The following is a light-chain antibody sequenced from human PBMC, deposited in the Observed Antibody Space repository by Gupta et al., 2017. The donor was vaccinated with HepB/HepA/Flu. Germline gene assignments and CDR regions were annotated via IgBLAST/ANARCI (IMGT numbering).Light chain of an antibody. V-gene: IGLV3-1*01. CDR2: QDN. CDR3: QAWDSSTVV. Sequence: SYELTHPPSVSVSPGQTATITCSGDQLGDKYVSWYQQKPGQSPVLVIYQDNKWAVWMSGRVSGSKSGNTATLTVSGTQTLDEADYYCQAWDSSTVVFGGGTKLTVL. CDR1: QLGDKY. J-gene: IGLJ2*01.